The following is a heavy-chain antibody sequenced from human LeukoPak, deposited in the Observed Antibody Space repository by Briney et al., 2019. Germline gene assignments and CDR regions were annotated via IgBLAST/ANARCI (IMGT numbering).Heavy chain of an antibody. Sequence: SETLSLTCTVSGVSISSSNPYWGWIRQPPGKGLEWIGSIYYSGNTYYNASLKSQVSISIDTSKNQFSLKLTSVTAADTAVYYCARQTGSGLFILPGGQGTLVTVSS. D-gene: IGHD3/OR15-3a*01. CDR3: ARQTGSGLFILP. J-gene: IGHJ4*02. CDR1: GVSISSSNPY. V-gene: IGHV4-39*01. CDR2: IYYSGNT.